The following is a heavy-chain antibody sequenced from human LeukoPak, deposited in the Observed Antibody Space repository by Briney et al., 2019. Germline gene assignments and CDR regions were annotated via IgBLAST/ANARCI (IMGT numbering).Heavy chain of an antibody. D-gene: IGHD5-18*01. CDR2: IYYSGST. CDR1: GGSISSYY. CDR3: ARLDGIQLWLTGLDY. J-gene: IGHJ4*02. V-gene: IGHV4-59*01. Sequence: SETLSLTCTVSGGSISSYYWSWIRQPPGKGLEWIGYIYYSGSTNYNPSLKSRVTISVDTSKNQFSLKLSSVTAADTAVYYCARLDGIQLWLTGLDYWGQGTLVTVSS.